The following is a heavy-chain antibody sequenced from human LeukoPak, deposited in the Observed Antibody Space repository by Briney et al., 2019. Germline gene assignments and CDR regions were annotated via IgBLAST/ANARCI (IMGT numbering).Heavy chain of an antibody. V-gene: IGHV4-34*11. CDR2: IYYTGTT. D-gene: IGHD5-18*01. J-gene: IGHJ4*02. CDR1: GGSFSGYY. Sequence: SETLSLTCAVYGGSFSGYYWSWIRQPPGKGLECIGYIYYTGTTNYNPSLKCRVTISVDTSKNQFSLKLSSVTAADTAVYYCARVLDTAMAYWGQGTLVTVSS. CDR3: ARVLDTAMAY.